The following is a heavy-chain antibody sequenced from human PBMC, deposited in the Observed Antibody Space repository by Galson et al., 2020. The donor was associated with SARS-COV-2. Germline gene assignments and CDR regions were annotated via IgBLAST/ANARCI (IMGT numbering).Heavy chain of an antibody. Sequence: GESLKISCKGSGYSFTSYWIGWVRQMPGKGLEWMGIIYPGDSDTRYSPSFQGQVTISADKSISTAYLQWSSLKASDTAMYYCARYMVVVVAATRPQYYFDYWGQGTLVTVSS. V-gene: IGHV5-51*01. D-gene: IGHD2-15*01. J-gene: IGHJ4*02. CDR2: IYPGDSDT. CDR3: ARYMVVVVAATRPQYYFDY. CDR1: GYSFTSYW.